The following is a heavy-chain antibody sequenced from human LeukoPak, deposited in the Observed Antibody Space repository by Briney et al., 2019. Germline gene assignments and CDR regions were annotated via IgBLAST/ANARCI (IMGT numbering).Heavy chain of an antibody. CDR2: ISYDGNNK. CDR3: ARDGWGYCSSTSCHNDAFDI. CDR1: GFSFSSYA. Sequence: GGSLRLSCAASGFSFSSYAIHWVRQAPGKGLEWVAVISYDGNNKYCADSVRGRFTISRDNSKNTLYLQMNSLRAEDTAVYYCARDGWGYCSSTSCHNDAFDIWGQGTMVTVSS. V-gene: IGHV3-30-3*01. D-gene: IGHD2-2*01. J-gene: IGHJ3*02.